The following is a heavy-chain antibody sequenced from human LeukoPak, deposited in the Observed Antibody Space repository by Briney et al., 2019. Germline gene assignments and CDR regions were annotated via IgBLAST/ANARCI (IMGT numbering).Heavy chain of an antibody. CDR3: ARDSVLDS. V-gene: IGHV3-48*02. D-gene: IGHD2-8*02. J-gene: IGHJ4*02. Sequence: TGGSLRLSCAAPAFSFSYYSMNWVRQAPGKGLEWVAYISSSSSTIYYADSVKGRFTISRDNAKNSLHLQMNSLRDEDTAVYYCARDSVLDSWGQGTLVTVSS. CDR1: AFSFSYYS. CDR2: ISSSSSTI.